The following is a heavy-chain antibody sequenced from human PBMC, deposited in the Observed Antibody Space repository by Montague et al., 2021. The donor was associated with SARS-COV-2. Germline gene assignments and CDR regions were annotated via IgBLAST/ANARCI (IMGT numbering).Heavy chain of an antibody. CDR3: ARGQVTIFGVLIILPAEGAFDN. D-gene: IGHD3-3*01. Sequence: SETLSLTCAVYGGSFSGYYWSWIRQPPGKGLEWIGEVNHSGSTNYNPSLKSRVTISVDTSKNQFSLKMNSVSAADTAVYYCARGQVTIFGVLIILPAEGAFDNWGRGTMVSVSS. CDR1: GGSFSGYY. V-gene: IGHV4-34*01. J-gene: IGHJ3*02. CDR2: VNHSGST.